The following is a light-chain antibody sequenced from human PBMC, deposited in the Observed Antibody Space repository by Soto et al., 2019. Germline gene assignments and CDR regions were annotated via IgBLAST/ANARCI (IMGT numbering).Light chain of an antibody. CDR3: QQYNNWPPAWT. Sequence: EIVMTQSPATLSVSPGERATLSCRASQSFTSNLAWYQQKPGQAPRLLIYGAFTRATGIPARFSGSGSGTEFTLTISSLQSEEFAVYYCQQYNNWPPAWTVGQGTKVEIK. V-gene: IGKV3-15*01. CDR2: GAF. J-gene: IGKJ1*01. CDR1: QSFTSN.